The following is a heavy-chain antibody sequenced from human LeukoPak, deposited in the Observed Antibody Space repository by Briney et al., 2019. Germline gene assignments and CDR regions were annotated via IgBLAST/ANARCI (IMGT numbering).Heavy chain of an antibody. Sequence: SETLSLTCTVSGGSIGGSSYHWAWIRQPAGKGLEWIGRIYTSGSTNYNPSLKSRVTISVDTSKNQFSLKLSSVTAADTAVYYCARDRRWGQGDAFDIWGQGTMVTVSS. D-gene: IGHD3-16*01. CDR2: IYTSGST. CDR3: ARDRRWGQGDAFDI. J-gene: IGHJ3*02. CDR1: GGSIGGSSYH. V-gene: IGHV4-61*02.